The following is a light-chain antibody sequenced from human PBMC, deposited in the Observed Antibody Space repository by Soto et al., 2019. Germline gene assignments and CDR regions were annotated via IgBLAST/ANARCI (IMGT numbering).Light chain of an antibody. V-gene: IGKV3-15*01. CDR1: QSVSSGA. CDR2: GAS. CDR3: PQYNNWPTWT. Sequence: EIVLTQAPGSLSLAPGGGASLSCRASQSVSSGAFAWYRQKPGQAPGLLIYGASTRATGIPARFSGSGSGTEFTLTISSLQSEDSAVYYCPQYNNWPTWTFGQGTKVDI. J-gene: IGKJ1*01.